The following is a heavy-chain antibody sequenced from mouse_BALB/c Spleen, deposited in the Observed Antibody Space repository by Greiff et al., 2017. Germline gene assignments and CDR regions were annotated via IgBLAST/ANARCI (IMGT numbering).Heavy chain of an antibody. D-gene: IGHD2-1*01. CDR3: ATYGNYISWFAY. CDR2: IWAGGST. CDR1: GFSLTSYG. V-gene: IGHV2-9*02. Sequence: VQLVESGPGLVAPSQSLSITCTVSGFSLTSYGVHWVRQPPGKGLEWLGVIWAGGSTNYNSALMSRLSISKDNSKSQVFLKMNSLQTDDTAMYYCATYGNYISWFAYWGQGTLVTVSA. J-gene: IGHJ3*01.